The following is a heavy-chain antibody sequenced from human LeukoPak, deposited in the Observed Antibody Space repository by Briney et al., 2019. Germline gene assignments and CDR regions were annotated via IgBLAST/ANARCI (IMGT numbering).Heavy chain of an antibody. Sequence: SETLSLTCTVSGGSISSCYWCWIRMRPPKGLELMGYIYYNESTNSNSSLNLRVTISVDTSKNQFSLKLSSVTAADTAVYYCARGAKPDIVVVPAAMGARVYAFDIWGQGTMVTVSS. CDR1: GGSISSCY. CDR3: ARGAKPDIVVVPAAMGARVYAFDI. V-gene: IGHV4-59*01. J-gene: IGHJ3*02. CDR2: IYYNEST. D-gene: IGHD2-2*01.